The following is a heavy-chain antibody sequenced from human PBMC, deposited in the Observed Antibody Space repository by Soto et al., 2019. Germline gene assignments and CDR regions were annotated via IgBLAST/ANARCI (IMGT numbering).Heavy chain of an antibody. J-gene: IGHJ4*02. CDR3: ARDSGVAGPSGDLDY. CDR1: GYTFTTHV. CDR2: VNGGNGNT. Sequence: QVPLVQSGAEVREPGASVKFSCKASGYTFTTHVMHWVRQAPGQRLEWMGWVNGGNGNTQYSQKFQDRVTITRDTSATTVYMELSRLRSEDKAVYYCARDSGVAGPSGDLDYWGQGSMVTVSS. V-gene: IGHV1-3*01. D-gene: IGHD2-21*02.